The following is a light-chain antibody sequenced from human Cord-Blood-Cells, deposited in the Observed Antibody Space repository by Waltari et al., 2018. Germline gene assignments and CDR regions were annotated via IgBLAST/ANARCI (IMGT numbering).Light chain of an antibody. CDR2: LEGSGSY. Sequence: QPVLTQSSSASASLGSSVKLTCTLSSGHSSYIIAWHQQQPGKAPRYLMKLEGSGSYNKGSGVPARFSGSSSGADRYPTISTLQSGDGADYYCETWDSNIWVFGGGTKLTVL. CDR3: ETWDSNIWV. CDR1: SGHSSYI. J-gene: IGLJ3*02. V-gene: IGLV4-60*03.